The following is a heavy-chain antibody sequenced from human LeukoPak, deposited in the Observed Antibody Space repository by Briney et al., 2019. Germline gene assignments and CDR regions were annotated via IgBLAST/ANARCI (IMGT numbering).Heavy chain of an antibody. D-gene: IGHD3-16*02. V-gene: IGHV1-18*01. CDR3: ARETYDYVWGSYRYEYYFDY. CDR1: GYTFTSYG. CDR2: ISAYNGNT. J-gene: IGHJ4*02. Sequence: GASVKVSCKASGYTFTSYGISWVRQAPGQGLEWMGWISAYNGNTNYAQKLQGRVTMTTDTSTSTAYMELRSLRSDDTAVYYCARETYDYVWGSYRYEYYFDYWGQGTQVTVSS.